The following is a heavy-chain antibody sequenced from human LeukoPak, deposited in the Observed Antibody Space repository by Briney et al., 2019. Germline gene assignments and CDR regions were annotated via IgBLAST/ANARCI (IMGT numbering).Heavy chain of an antibody. CDR3: AKADGSWTYDP. D-gene: IGHD5-24*01. J-gene: IGHJ5*02. CDR1: GFTFSSYA. Sequence: GGSLRLSCAASGFTFSSYAMSWVRQAPGKGLEWVSAISASGGSTHYADSVKGRFTISRDNSKNTLFLQMNSLRAEDTAVYYCAKADGSWTYDPWGQGTLVTVSS. V-gene: IGHV3-23*01. CDR2: ISASGGST.